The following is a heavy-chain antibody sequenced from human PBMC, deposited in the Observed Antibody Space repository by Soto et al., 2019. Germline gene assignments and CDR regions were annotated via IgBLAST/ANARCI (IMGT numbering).Heavy chain of an antibody. CDR3: ARDHRIGGNCYSNMRDWYLAV. V-gene: IGHV4-4*02. J-gene: IGHJ2*01. Sequence: SETLSLTCAVSGDSISSDNWWSWVRQSPGKGLEWLAEIHHSGGTNYNPSLTGRVSISLDRPKNQFSLKLRSVTAADTALYYCARDHRIGGNCYSNMRDWYLAVSGRGNLVTVSS. CDR1: GDSISSDNW. D-gene: IGHD2-15*01. CDR2: IHHSGGT.